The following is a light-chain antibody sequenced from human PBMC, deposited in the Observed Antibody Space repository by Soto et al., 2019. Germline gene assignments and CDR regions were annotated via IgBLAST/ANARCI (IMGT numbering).Light chain of an antibody. Sequence: EIVMTQSPATLSMSPGERATLSCRASQSVSSNLAWYQQKPGQAPSLLIYGASTRATGTPARFSGSGSGTEFTLTISSLQSEDFAVYYCQQYNNWSWTFGQGTKVDIK. V-gene: IGKV3-15*01. CDR3: QQYNNWSWT. J-gene: IGKJ1*01. CDR1: QSVSSN. CDR2: GAS.